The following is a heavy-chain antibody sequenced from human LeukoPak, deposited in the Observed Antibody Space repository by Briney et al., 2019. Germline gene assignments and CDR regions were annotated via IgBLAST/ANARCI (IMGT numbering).Heavy chain of an antibody. Sequence: GGSLRLSCAASGFAFSSYAMSWVRQAPGKGLEWVSAISGSGGSTYYADSVKGRFTISRDNSKNTLYLQMNSLRAEDTAVYYCAKDSSAPYSSSWFLDGYYFDYWGQGTLVTVSS. CDR1: GFAFSSYA. CDR3: AKDSSAPYSSSWFLDGYYFDY. V-gene: IGHV3-23*01. J-gene: IGHJ4*02. D-gene: IGHD6-13*01. CDR2: ISGSGGST.